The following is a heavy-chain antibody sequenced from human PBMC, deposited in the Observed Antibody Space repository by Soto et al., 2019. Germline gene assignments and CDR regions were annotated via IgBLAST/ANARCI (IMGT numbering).Heavy chain of an antibody. Sequence: QVQLQESGPGLVKPSETLSLTCTVSGGSISSYYWSWIRQPPGKGLEWIGYIYYSGSTNYNPSLKSRVTISVDTSKNQFSLKLSSVTAADTAVYYCARHLSYGSDVDYWGQGTLVTVSS. V-gene: IGHV4-59*08. CDR3: ARHLSYGSDVDY. D-gene: IGHD4-17*01. CDR1: GGSISSYY. J-gene: IGHJ4*02. CDR2: IYYSGST.